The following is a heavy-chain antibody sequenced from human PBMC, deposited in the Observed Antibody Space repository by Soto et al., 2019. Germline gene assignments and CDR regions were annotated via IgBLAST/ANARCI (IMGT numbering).Heavy chain of an antibody. J-gene: IGHJ6*02. CDR1: GGSISSSSYY. CDR2: IYYSGST. D-gene: IGHD6-13*01. V-gene: IGHV4-39*01. Sequence: PSETLSLTCTVSGGSISSSSYYWGWIRQPPGKGLEWIGSIYYSGSTYYNPSLKSRVTISVDTSKNQFSLKLSSVTAADTAVYYCARQAAGSIYYYYYYGMDVWRQRTTVTVSS. CDR3: ARQAAGSIYYYYYYGMDV.